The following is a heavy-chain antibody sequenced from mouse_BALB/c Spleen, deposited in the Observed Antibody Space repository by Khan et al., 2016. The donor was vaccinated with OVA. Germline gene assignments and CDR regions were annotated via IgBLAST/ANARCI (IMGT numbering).Heavy chain of an antibody. CDR3: TSTGTAWFAY. V-gene: IGHV1-77*01. Sequence: VKLMESGAELARPGASVKLSCKASGYTFTDYYINWVKQRTGQGLEWIGEIYPGSGNTYYNEKFKGMATLTADKSSSTAYMQLSSLTSEDSADYVCTSTGTAWFAYWGQGTLVTVSA. CDR2: IYPGSGNT. CDR1: GYTFTDYY. J-gene: IGHJ3*01. D-gene: IGHD4-1*02.